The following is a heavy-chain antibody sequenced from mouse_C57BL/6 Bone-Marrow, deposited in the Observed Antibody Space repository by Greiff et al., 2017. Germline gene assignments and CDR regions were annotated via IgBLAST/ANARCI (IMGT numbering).Heavy chain of an antibody. J-gene: IGHJ3*01. V-gene: IGHV1-81*01. D-gene: IGHD3-3*01. CDR2: IYPRSGNT. CDR1: GYTFTSYG. CDR3: ASAVGWFAF. Sequence: QVQLQQSGAELARPGASVKLSCKASGYTFTSYGISWVKQRTGQGLEWIGEIYPRSGNTYYNEKFKGKATLTADKSSSTAYMEVRSLTSEDSAVYFCASAVGWFAFWGQGTLVTVSA.